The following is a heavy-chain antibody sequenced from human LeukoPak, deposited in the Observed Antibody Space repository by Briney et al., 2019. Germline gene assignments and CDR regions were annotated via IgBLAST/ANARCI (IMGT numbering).Heavy chain of an antibody. Sequence: SSETLSLTCTVSGGSVNSGIYYWSWIRQPPGEGLEWIGYIFYSGSTNCNPSLKSRVTISVDTSRNRLSLKLNSVTAADTAVYYCARGSGGWSWTPHAFDIWGQGTMVTVSS. CDR1: GGSVNSGIYY. V-gene: IGHV4-61*01. J-gene: IGHJ3*02. CDR2: IFYSGST. D-gene: IGHD6-19*01. CDR3: ARGSGGWSWTPHAFDI.